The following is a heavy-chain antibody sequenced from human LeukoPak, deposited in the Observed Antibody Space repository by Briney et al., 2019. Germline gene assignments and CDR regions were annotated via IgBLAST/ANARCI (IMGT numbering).Heavy chain of an antibody. CDR3: ARDRDMITFGGVNSTYNWFDP. CDR2: INPNSGGT. Sequence: GASVKVSCKASGYTFTGYYMHWVRQAPGQGLEWMGWINPNSGGTNYAQKFQGWVTMTRDTSISTAYMELSRLRSDDTAVYYCARDRDMITFGGVNSTYNWFDPWGQGTLVTVSS. D-gene: IGHD3-16*01. CDR1: GYTFTGYY. J-gene: IGHJ5*02. V-gene: IGHV1-2*04.